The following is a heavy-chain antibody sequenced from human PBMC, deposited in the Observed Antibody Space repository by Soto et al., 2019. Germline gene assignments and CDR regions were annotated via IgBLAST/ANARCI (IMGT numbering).Heavy chain of an antibody. CDR3: SRGRGSVMVNLGYYYYGLDV. J-gene: IGHJ6*02. D-gene: IGHD5-18*01. CDR2: TRSEAFGGTP. V-gene: IGHV3-49*05. Sequence: EVQLVESGGGLVKPGRSLRLSCAASGFAFGDYAVSWFRQTPGRGLEWVAFTRSEAFGGTPEYAASVKGRATISRDDSKNIAYLHMNSLKAEDTAVYYCSRGRGSVMVNLGYYYYGLDVWGQGTTVTVSS. CDR1: GFAFGDYA.